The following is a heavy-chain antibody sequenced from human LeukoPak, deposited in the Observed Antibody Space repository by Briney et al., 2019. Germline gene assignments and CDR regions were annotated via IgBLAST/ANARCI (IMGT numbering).Heavy chain of an antibody. J-gene: IGHJ6*03. D-gene: IGHD4-17*01. V-gene: IGHV4-4*02. CDR2: IYHSGST. Sequence: NPSETLSLTCAVSGGSISSSNWWSWVRQPPGKGLEWIGEIYHSGSTNYNPSLKSRVTISVDKSKNQFSLKLSSVTAADTAVYYCARRTVTTWDYYYYYMDVWGKGTTVTVS. CDR3: ARRTVTTWDYYYYYMDV. CDR1: GGSISSSNW.